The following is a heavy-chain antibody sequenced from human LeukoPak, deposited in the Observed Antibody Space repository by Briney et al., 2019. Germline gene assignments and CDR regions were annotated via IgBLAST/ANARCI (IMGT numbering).Heavy chain of an antibody. D-gene: IGHD3-9*01. V-gene: IGHV3-23*01. Sequence: GGSLRLSCAASGFTFSGCAMSWVRQAPGKGLEWVSAIRGSGGTTYYADYVKGRFTISRDNSKDTLYLQMNSLRAEDTAVYYCAKGLYDWLSDTDYWGQGTLVTVSS. CDR2: IRGSGGTT. J-gene: IGHJ4*02. CDR1: GFTFSGCA. CDR3: AKGLYDWLSDTDY.